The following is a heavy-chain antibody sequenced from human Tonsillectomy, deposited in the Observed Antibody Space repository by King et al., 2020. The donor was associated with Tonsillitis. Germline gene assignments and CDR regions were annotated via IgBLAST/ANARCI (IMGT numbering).Heavy chain of an antibody. V-gene: IGHV1-8*01. CDR2: MKPNSGNT. CDR3: ARGTRSADY. J-gene: IGHJ4*02. CDR1: GYTFTSYV. Sequence: QLVQSGAEVKKPGASVKVSCKASGYTFTSYVINWVRQATGQGLEWRGWMKPNSGNTGYARNFQGRVTMTRNTSISTAYMELSSLRSEDTAVYYCARGTRSADYWGQGTLVTVSS.